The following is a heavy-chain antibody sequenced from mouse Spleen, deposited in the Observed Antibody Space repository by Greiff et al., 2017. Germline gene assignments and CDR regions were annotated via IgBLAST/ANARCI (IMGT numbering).Heavy chain of an antibody. V-gene: IGHV5-2*01. CDR2: INSDGGST. Sequence: EVKVVESGGGLVQPGESLKLSCESNEYEFPSHDMSWVRKTPEKRPELVAAINSDGGSTYYPDTMERRFNISRDNTKKTLYLQMSSLRSEDTALYYCARQRGRHWYFDVWGAGTPVTVSS. CDR3: ARQRGRHWYFDV. D-gene: IGHD1-2*01. J-gene: IGHJ1*01. CDR1: EYEFPSHD.